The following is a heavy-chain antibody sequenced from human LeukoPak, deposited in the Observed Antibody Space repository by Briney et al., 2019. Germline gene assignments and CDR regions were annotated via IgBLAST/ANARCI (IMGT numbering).Heavy chain of an antibody. CDR2: ISGTSGTI. CDR1: GFTFSNYA. Sequence: GGSLRLSCAASGFTFSNYAMSWVRQAPGKGLEWVSGISGTSGTINYAAPVKGRFTISRDNSKNTLYLQMNSLRVDDMAVYYCAKRLGDPRAFDYWGQGTLVTVAS. V-gene: IGHV3-23*01. CDR3: AKRLGDPRAFDY. D-gene: IGHD2-21*02. J-gene: IGHJ4*02.